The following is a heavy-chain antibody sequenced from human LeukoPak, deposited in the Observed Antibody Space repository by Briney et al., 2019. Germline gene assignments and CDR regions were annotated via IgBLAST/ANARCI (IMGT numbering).Heavy chain of an antibody. Sequence: GGSLRLSCVASGFTFGKYWMSWVRQAPGKGLEWVANIKLDGSEKNYVDSVKGRFAISRDNTKNSLYLQMNSLRAEDTAVYYCTTGYSGSYGIDYWGQGTLVTVPS. V-gene: IGHV3-7*03. D-gene: IGHD1-26*01. J-gene: IGHJ4*02. CDR1: GFTFGKYW. CDR2: IKLDGSEK. CDR3: TTGYSGSYGIDY.